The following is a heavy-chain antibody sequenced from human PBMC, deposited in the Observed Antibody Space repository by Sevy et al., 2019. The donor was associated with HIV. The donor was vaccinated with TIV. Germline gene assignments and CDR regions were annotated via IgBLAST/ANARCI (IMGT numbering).Heavy chain of an antibody. V-gene: IGHV3-7*03. CDR3: ARAIRAGAAY. Sequence: GGSLRLSCAASGFTFSGYWMHWVRQAPGKGLEWVANINEDGKTKYYVDSVKGRFSISRDNARNSLFLQMNNLRVDDTARYFSARAIRAGAAYWGQGTLVTVSS. D-gene: IGHD2-15*01. J-gene: IGHJ4*02. CDR1: GFTFSGYW. CDR2: INEDGKTK.